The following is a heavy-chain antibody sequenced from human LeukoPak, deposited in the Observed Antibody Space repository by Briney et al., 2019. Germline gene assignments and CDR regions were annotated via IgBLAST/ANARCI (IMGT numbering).Heavy chain of an antibody. D-gene: IGHD6-19*01. CDR2: IYTSGSP. CDR3: AREVPSSGWYGGVFDY. V-gene: IGHV4-61*02. J-gene: IGHJ4*02. CDR1: GGSISSSSYD. Sequence: NPSETLSLTYTVSGGSISSSSYDWSWIRQPAGKGLERIGRIYTSGSPNYNPSLKSRVTISVDTSKNQFSLKLSSVTAADTAVYYCAREVPSSGWYGGVFDYWGQGTLVTVSS.